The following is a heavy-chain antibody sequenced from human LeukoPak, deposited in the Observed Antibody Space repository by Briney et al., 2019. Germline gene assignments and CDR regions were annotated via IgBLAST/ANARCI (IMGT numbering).Heavy chain of an antibody. J-gene: IGHJ4*02. CDR2: ISSGAKTI. Sequence: GGSLRLSCAASGFTFSSYEMNWVRQAPGKGLEWVSSISSGAKTIYYADSVKGRFTISRDNAKNSLYLKMNSLRAEDTALYYCAKDRYSSGWYPDYWGQGTLVTVSS. CDR3: AKDRYSSGWYPDY. D-gene: IGHD6-19*01. V-gene: IGHV3-48*03. CDR1: GFTFSSYE.